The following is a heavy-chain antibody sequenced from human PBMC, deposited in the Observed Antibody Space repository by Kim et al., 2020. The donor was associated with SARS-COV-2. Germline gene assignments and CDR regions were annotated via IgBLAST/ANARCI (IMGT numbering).Heavy chain of an antibody. Sequence: GGSLRLSCAASGFTFSSYAMSWVRQAPGKGLEWVSAISGSGGSTYYADSVKGRFTISRDNSKNTLYLQMNSLRAEDTAVYYCAKDRRGWGHYYYGMDVWGQGTTVTVSS. J-gene: IGHJ6*02. CDR2: ISGSGGST. CDR3: AKDRRGWGHYYYGMDV. CDR1: GFTFSSYA. D-gene: IGHD6-19*01. V-gene: IGHV3-23*01.